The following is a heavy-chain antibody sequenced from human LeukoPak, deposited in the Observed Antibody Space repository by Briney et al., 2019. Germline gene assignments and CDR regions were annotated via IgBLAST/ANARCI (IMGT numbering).Heavy chain of an antibody. J-gene: IGHJ4*02. V-gene: IGHV3-30*04. Sequence: PGRSLRLSCATSGFTFSTYAMHWVRQAPGEGLEWVAVISFDGTDKYYADSVKGRFTISRDSSKNTLYLQMNNLRAEDSAVYYCARQDDKYGGDYWGQGTLVTISS. CDR1: GFTFSTYA. D-gene: IGHD3-22*01. CDR3: ARQDDKYGGDY. CDR2: ISFDGTDK.